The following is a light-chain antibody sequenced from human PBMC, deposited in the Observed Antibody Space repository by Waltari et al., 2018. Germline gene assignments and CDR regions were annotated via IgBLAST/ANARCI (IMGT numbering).Light chain of an antibody. CDR3: NSRDSSGNHVV. V-gene: IGLV3-19*01. CDR2: GKN. Sequence: SSELTQDPAVSVALGQTVRITCQGDSLRSYYASWYQQKPGPAPVLVIYGKNNRPSGIPDRFSGSSSGNTASLTSTGAQAEDEADYYCNSRDSSGNHVVFGGGTKLTVL. CDR1: SLRSYY. J-gene: IGLJ2*01.